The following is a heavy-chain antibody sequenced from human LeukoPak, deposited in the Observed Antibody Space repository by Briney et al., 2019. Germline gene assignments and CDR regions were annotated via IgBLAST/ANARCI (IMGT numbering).Heavy chain of an antibody. CDR1: GFTFSIYS. J-gene: IGHJ6*02. Sequence: GGSLRLSCAASGFTFSIYSMNWVRQAPGKGLEWVSSISSSSSYIYYADSVKGRFTISRDNAKNSLYLQMNSLRAEDTAVYYCARDLYYYDSSGYIYGMDVWGQGTTVTVSS. D-gene: IGHD3-22*01. CDR3: ARDLYYYDSSGYIYGMDV. CDR2: ISSSSSYI. V-gene: IGHV3-21*01.